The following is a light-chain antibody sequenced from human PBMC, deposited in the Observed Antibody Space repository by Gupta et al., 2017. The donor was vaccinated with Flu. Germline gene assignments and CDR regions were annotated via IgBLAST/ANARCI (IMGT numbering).Light chain of an antibody. V-gene: IGLV1-47*03. CDR2: RDD. CDR1: NSNIASNY. J-gene: IGLJ1*01. Sequence: QSVLTPPPSASGAPGQRVTIPCSGSNSNIASNYVYWYQQFAGTAPKILIYRDDQRPSGVPDRFSGSKSGTSASLAISGLWSEDEADYYCSTWDDSLSGYVFGSGTKVTVL. CDR3: STWDDSLSGYV.